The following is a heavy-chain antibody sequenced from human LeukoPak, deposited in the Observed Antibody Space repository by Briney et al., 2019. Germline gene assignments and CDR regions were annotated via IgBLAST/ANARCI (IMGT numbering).Heavy chain of an antibody. CDR3: ARARVDILTGYYSNDYYYGMDV. CDR2: IIPILGIA. CDR1: GGTFSSYA. D-gene: IGHD3-9*01. Sequence: SVKVSCKASGGTFSSYAISWVRQAPGQGLEWMGGIIPILGIANYAQKFQGRVTITADKSTSTAYMELSSLRSEDTAVYYCARARVDILTGYYSNDYYYGMDVWGQGTTVTVSS. J-gene: IGHJ6*02. V-gene: IGHV1-69*04.